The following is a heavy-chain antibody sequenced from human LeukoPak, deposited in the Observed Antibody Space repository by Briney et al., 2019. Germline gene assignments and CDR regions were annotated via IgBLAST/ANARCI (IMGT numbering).Heavy chain of an antibody. Sequence: ASVKVSCKASGGTFSSYAISWVRQAPGQGLEWMGWISAYNGNTEYAQRLQGRVTMTTDTSTTTAYVELRSLRSDDTAVYYCARDLLQYFDWLTMAGYWGQGTLVSVSS. D-gene: IGHD3-9*01. CDR2: ISAYNGNT. CDR1: GGTFSSYA. V-gene: IGHV1-18*01. J-gene: IGHJ4*02. CDR3: ARDLLQYFDWLTMAGY.